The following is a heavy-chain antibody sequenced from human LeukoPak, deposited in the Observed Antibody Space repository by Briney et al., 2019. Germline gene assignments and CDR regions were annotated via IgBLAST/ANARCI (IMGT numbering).Heavy chain of an antibody. CDR2: MFPDGRT. Sequence: GGSLRLSCAVSGFSVNDNYMSWVRQAPGKGMQWVSVMFPDGRTYYADSVKGRFTISRDLARNTLLLQMHSLRADDTAVHYCARTNPVYGDYDYWGQGTLVTVSS. J-gene: IGHJ4*02. V-gene: IGHV3-53*01. CDR1: GFSVNDNY. D-gene: IGHD4-17*01. CDR3: ARTNPVYGDYDY.